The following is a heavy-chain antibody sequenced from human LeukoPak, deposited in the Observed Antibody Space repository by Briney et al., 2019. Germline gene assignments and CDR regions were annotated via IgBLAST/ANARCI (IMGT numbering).Heavy chain of an antibody. J-gene: IGHJ4*02. CDR2: ISSNGGST. Sequence: SGRSLRLSCAASGFTFSSYAMHWVRQAPGKGLEYVSAISSNGGSTYYANSVKVRFTISRENSKSTLYLQMGSLRAEDMAVYYCARESGGYDYVWGSYRYLDYWGQGTLVTVSS. CDR1: GFTFSSYA. D-gene: IGHD3-16*02. V-gene: IGHV3-64*01. CDR3: ARESGGYDYVWGSYRYLDY.